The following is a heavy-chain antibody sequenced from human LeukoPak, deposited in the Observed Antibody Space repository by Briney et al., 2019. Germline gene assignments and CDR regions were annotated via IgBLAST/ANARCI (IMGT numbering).Heavy chain of an antibody. CDR1: GGSISAYY. J-gene: IGHJ3*02. CDR3: ARDLVTVTKGFDI. Sequence: SETLSLTCTVSGGSISAYYWSWIRQPPGKGLEWIGYIYSSGITNINPSFKSRVTMSVDTSKNQFSLRLSSVTAADTAVYYCARDLVTVTKGFDIWGQGTMVSVSS. CDR2: IYSSGIT. V-gene: IGHV4-59*01. D-gene: IGHD4-17*01.